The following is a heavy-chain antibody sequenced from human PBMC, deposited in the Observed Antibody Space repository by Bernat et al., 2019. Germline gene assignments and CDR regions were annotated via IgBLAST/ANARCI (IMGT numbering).Heavy chain of an antibody. Sequence: QVQLVQSGAEVKKPGSSVKVSCKASGGTFSSYAISWVRQAPGQGLEWMGGIIPIFGTANYAQKFQGRVTITADESTSTAYMELSSLRSEDTAVYYCARVRAEGRFRYYYDSSGAFDIWGQGTMVTVSS. J-gene: IGHJ3*02. D-gene: IGHD3-22*01. CDR3: ARVRAEGRFRYYYDSSGAFDI. CDR1: GGTFSSYA. CDR2: IIPIFGTA. V-gene: IGHV1-69*01.